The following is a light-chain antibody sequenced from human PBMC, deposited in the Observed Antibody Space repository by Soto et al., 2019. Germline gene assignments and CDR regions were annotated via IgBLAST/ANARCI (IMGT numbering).Light chain of an antibody. V-gene: IGKV3-11*01. CDR3: QQLSKWTPLT. CDR1: QSVSRS. Sequence: ESVLTQSPATLSLSTGERATLSCRASQSVSRSLAWYQQKPGQAPRLLIYDASNSATGIPARFSGSRSRTDFTLTISSLEPEDFAVYYCQQLSKWTPLTFGVGTKVEI. CDR2: DAS. J-gene: IGKJ4*01.